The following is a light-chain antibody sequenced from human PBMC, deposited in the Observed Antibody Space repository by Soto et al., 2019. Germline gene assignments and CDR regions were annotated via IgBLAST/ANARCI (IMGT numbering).Light chain of an antibody. CDR2: KAS. J-gene: IGKJ1*01. CDR1: RSISAW. CDR3: QQYNNNASWT. Sequence: DIQMTQSPSTLSASVGDGVTITCRASRSISAWLAWYQQKPGKAPKLLIYKASTLESGVPSRFSGSGSGTEFSLTISSLQPDDFATYYCQQYNNNASWTFGQGTKVQIK. V-gene: IGKV1-5*03.